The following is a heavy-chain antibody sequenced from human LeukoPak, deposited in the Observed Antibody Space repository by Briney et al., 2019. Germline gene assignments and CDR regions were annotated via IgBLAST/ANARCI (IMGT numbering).Heavy chain of an antibody. D-gene: IGHD2-15*01. CDR3: TRPLGYCSGGSCFPFDY. V-gene: IGHV3-7*03. CDR2: IKQDGSET. J-gene: IGHJ4*02. Sequence: GGSLRLSCAASGFTFSSYWLTWVRQAPGKGLKWVANIKQDGSETYYVDSVKGRFTISRDNAKNPLYLQMNSLRAEDTAVYYCTRPLGYCSGGSCFPFDYWGQGTLVTVSS. CDR1: GFTFSSYW.